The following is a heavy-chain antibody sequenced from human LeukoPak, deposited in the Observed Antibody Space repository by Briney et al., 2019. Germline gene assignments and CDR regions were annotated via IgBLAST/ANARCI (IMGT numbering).Heavy chain of an antibody. D-gene: IGHD6-13*01. Sequence: GASVKVSCKASGGTFSSYAISWVRQAPGQGLEWMGWINPNSGGTNYAQKFQGRVTMTRDTSISTAYMELRSLRSDDTAVYYCAREDSSSWYLWFDPWGQGTLVTVSS. V-gene: IGHV1-2*02. CDR2: INPNSGGT. CDR3: AREDSSSWYLWFDP. J-gene: IGHJ5*02. CDR1: GGTFSSYA.